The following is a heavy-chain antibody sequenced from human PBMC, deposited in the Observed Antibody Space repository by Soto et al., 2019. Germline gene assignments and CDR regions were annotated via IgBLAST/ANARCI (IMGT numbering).Heavy chain of an antibody. V-gene: IGHV2-5*02. D-gene: IGHD2-15*01. J-gene: IGHJ4*02. Sequence: QITLKESGPTLVKPTQTLTLTCTFSGFSLSNSGVAVGWIRQLPGKALEWLALIYWDDDTRYSPSLKSRLTITKDTSKNQVVLTMTNMDPVDTATYYCAHSNRFDCSGGSCSGGGYYFDYWGQGTLVTVSS. CDR1: GFSLSNSGVA. CDR3: AHSNRFDCSGGSCSGGGYYFDY. CDR2: IYWDDDT.